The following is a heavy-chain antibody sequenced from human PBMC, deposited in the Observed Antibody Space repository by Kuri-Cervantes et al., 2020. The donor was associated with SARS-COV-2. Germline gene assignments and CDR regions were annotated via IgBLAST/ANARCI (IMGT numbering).Heavy chain of an antibody. Sequence: GGSLRLSCAASGFTFSSYEMNWVRQAPGKGLEWVSYISSSGSTIYYADSVKGRFTISRDNSKNTLYLQMNSLRAEDTAVYYCAKDSPEIVVVPAAPLYFDLWGRGTLVTVSS. D-gene: IGHD2-2*01. CDR2: ISSSGSTI. J-gene: IGHJ2*01. CDR3: AKDSPEIVVVPAAPLYFDL. V-gene: IGHV3-48*03. CDR1: GFTFSSYE.